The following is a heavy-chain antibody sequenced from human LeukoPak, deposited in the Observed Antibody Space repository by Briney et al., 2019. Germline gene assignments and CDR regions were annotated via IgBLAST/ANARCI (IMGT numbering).Heavy chain of an antibody. Sequence: SETLSLTCIVSGGSISTSSYYWGWIRQPPGKGLEWIGTIYYSGSTNYNPSLKSRVTISVDTSKNHFSLKLSSVTAADTAVYYCAKVGYSSGWYDFDYWGQGTLVTVSS. D-gene: IGHD6-19*01. V-gene: IGHV4-39*02. CDR1: GGSISTSSYY. J-gene: IGHJ4*02. CDR3: AKVGYSSGWYDFDY. CDR2: IYYSGST.